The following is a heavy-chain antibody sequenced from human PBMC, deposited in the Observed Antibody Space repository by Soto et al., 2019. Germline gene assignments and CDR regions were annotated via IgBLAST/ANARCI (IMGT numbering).Heavy chain of an antibody. J-gene: IGHJ5*02. CDR3: ARDRGSSWMYKWFDP. V-gene: IGHV4-30-4*01. CDR1: GDSINSADYY. Sequence: QVQLQESGPGLMKPSQTLSLTCTVSGDSINSADYYWSWIRQPPGKGLAWIGHIYYSGSTYYTPSLKSRVTISIDTSKNQFSLKMTSVTVADTAVYYCARDRGSSWMYKWFDPWGQGTQVTVSS. D-gene: IGHD6-13*01. CDR2: IYYSGST.